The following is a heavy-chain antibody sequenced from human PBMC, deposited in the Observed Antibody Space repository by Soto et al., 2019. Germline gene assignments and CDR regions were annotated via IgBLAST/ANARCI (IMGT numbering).Heavy chain of an antibody. J-gene: IGHJ5*02. CDR1: GGTFSSHA. CDR3: ARGNKGPGHYCPVSQGWYGP. V-gene: IGHV1-69*06. D-gene: IGHD4-17*01. Sequence: QVQLVQSGAEVKKPGSSVKVSCKASGGTFSSHAINWLRQAQGQGLEWMGVIIPITDTPNNAEKFQGRVTVPADKSTTTVYMEMRRRTLADTAMSSCARGNKGPGHYCPVSQGWYGPWGEGTMVTVSS. CDR2: IIPITDTP.